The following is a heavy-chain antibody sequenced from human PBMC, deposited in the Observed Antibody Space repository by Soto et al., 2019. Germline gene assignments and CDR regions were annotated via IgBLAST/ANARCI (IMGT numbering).Heavy chain of an antibody. J-gene: IGHJ6*02. CDR3: ARDLPHCSSVGCLYGLDV. V-gene: IGHV4-59*01. CDR2: IFYIGGT. CDR1: GGSINSYY. D-gene: IGHD2-2*01. Sequence: QVQLQESGPGLVKPSETLSLICTVSGGSINSYYWSWIRQPPGKGLEWIGYIFYIGGTKYNPSLKSRVTISVDRSKNQFFLELSSVTAADTAMYYCARDLPHCSSVGCLYGLDVWGQGTTVTVSS.